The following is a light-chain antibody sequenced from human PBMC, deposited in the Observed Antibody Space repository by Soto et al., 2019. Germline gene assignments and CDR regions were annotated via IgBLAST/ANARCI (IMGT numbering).Light chain of an antibody. CDR1: SSNVGRNT. Sequence: QSVLTQPPSASGTPGQSVTISCSGSSSNVGRNTVNWFQHLPGTAPKLLIYSNNQRPSGVPDRFSGSKSGTSASLAISGLQSEDEADYYCATWDDSLKGPVFGGGTKVTVL. CDR2: SNN. J-gene: IGLJ3*02. CDR3: ATWDDSLKGPV. V-gene: IGLV1-44*01.